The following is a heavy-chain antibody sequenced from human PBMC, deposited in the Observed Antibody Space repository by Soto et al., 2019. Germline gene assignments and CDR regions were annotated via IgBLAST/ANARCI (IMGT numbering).Heavy chain of an antibody. CDR3: ARSAYYDILTGYYNVMGY. Sequence: QVQLVQSGAEVKKPGASVKVSCKASGYTFTSYGISWVRQAPGQGLEWMGWTSAYNGNTNYAQKLQGRVTMTTDTSTSTAYMERRSLRSDDTAVYYCARSAYYDILTGYYNVMGYWGQGTLVTVSS. V-gene: IGHV1-18*01. CDR2: TSAYNGNT. D-gene: IGHD3-9*01. J-gene: IGHJ4*02. CDR1: GYTFTSYG.